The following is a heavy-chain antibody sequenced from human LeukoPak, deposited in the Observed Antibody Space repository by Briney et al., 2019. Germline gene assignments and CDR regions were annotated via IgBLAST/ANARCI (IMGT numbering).Heavy chain of an antibody. V-gene: IGHV3-7*01. CDR1: GLTFSNSW. CDR3: ARDLAYSRLDY. D-gene: IGHD5-18*01. CDR2: INPDGNKK. J-gene: IGHJ4*02. Sequence: GGSLRLSCAVSGLTFSNSWMDWVRQAPGKGLEWVASINPDGNKKYSADSVKGRFTISRDNAENSLYLQMNSLRVEDTAFYYCARDLAYSRLDYWGQGMLVTVSS.